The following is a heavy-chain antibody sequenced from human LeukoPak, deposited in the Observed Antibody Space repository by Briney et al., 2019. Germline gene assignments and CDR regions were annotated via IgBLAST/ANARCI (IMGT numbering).Heavy chain of an antibody. CDR3: ARGGIRFDY. V-gene: IGHV4-39*07. CDR1: GDSISSSSYY. Sequence: SETLSLTCTVSGDSISSSSYYWGWIRQSPGKGLEWIGSIYYGGSTHYKSSLKSRVNISVDTSKNQFFLKLSSVTAADTAVYYCARGGIRFDYWGQGTLVTVSS. CDR2: IYYGGST. J-gene: IGHJ4*02. D-gene: IGHD6-13*01.